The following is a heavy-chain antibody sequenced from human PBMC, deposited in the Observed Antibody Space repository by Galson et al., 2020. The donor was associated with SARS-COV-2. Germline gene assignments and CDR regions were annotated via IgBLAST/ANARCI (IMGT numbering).Heavy chain of an antibody. D-gene: IGHD2-15*01. CDR3: ARSVVTGYYGMDV. Sequence: GGSLRLSSAASGFTFSSYAMHWVRQAPGKGMEWVAVISYDGSNKYYADSVKGRFTISRDNSKNTLYLQMNSLRAEDTAVYYCARSVVTGYYGMDVWGQGTTVTVSS. CDR1: GFTFSSYA. V-gene: IGHV3-30*04. J-gene: IGHJ6*02. CDR2: ISYDGSNK.